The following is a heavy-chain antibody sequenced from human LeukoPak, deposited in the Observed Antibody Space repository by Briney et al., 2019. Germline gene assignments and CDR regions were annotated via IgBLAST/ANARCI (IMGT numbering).Heavy chain of an antibody. CDR3: ARFKSDDSSGYYYYFDY. CDR1: GGSFSGYY. V-gene: IGHV4-34*01. D-gene: IGHD3-22*01. CDR2: INHSGST. J-gene: IGHJ4*02. Sequence: SETLSLTCAVYGGSFSGYYWSWIRQPPGKGLEWIGEINHSGSTNYSPSLKSRVTISVDTSKNQFSLKLSSVTAADTAVYYCARFKSDDSSGYYYYFDYWGQGTLVTVSS.